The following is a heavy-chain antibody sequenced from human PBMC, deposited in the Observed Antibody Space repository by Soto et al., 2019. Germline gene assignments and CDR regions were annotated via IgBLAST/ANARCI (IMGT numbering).Heavy chain of an antibody. J-gene: IGHJ5*02. CDR2: INHSGST. CDR3: ARALVRGVINCRFDP. CDR1: GGSFSGYY. D-gene: IGHD3-10*01. Sequence: PSETLSLTCAVYGGSFSGYYWSWIRQPPGKGLEWIGEINHSGSTNYNPSLKSRVTISVDTSKNQFSLKLSSVTAADTAVYYCARALVRGVINCRFDPSGQGTLVTVSS. V-gene: IGHV4-34*01.